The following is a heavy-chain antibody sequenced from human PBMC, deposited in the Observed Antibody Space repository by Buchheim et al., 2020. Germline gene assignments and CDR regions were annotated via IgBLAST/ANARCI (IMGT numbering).Heavy chain of an antibody. Sequence: QVQLVESGGGVVQPGRSLRLSCAASGFTFSSYAMHWVRQAPGKGLEWVAVISYDGSNKYYADSVKGRFTISRDNSKNTLYLQMNSLRAEDTAVYYCARDTGAITGTPSPRAYYYYGMDVWGQGTT. J-gene: IGHJ6*02. CDR2: ISYDGSNK. CDR3: ARDTGAITGTPSPRAYYYYGMDV. V-gene: IGHV3-30-3*01. D-gene: IGHD1-20*01. CDR1: GFTFSSYA.